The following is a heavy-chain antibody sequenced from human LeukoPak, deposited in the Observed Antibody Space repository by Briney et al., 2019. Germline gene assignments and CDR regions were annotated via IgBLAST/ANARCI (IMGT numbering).Heavy chain of an antibody. V-gene: IGHV3-23*01. J-gene: IGHJ3*02. Sequence: GGSLRLSCAASGFTFSSYAMSWVRQAPGKGLEWVSAISGSGGSTYYADCVKGRFTISRDNSKNTVYLQMNSLRAEDTAVYYCATPLSYSSSWYWGGDAFDIWGQGTMVTVSS. CDR3: ATPLSYSSSWYWGGDAFDI. CDR2: ISGSGGST. CDR1: GFTFSSYA. D-gene: IGHD6-13*01.